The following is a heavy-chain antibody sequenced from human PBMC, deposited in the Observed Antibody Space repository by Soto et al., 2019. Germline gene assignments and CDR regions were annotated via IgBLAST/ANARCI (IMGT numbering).Heavy chain of an antibody. CDR3: AKSGSGWQTIPDAFAI. Sequence: QPPGKGLEWIGYIYYSGSTNYNPSLKSRVTISVDTSKNQFSLKLSSVTAADTAVYYCAKSGSGWQTIPDAFAIWGQGTTVTVSS. D-gene: IGHD6-19*01. V-gene: IGHV4-59*01. CDR2: IYYSGST. J-gene: IGHJ3*02.